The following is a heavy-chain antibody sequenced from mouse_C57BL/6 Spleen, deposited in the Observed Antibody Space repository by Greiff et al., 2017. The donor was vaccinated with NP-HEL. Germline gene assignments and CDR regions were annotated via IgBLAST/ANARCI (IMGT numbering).Heavy chain of an antibody. CDR3: TTKGNYEGYWYFDD. Sequence: VQLQQSGAELVRPGASVKLPCTASGFNIKDYYMHWVKQRPEQGLEWIGRIDPEDGDTEYAPKFQGKATMTADTSSNTAYLQLSSLTSEDTAVYYCTTKGNYEGYWYFDDWGTGTTVTVSS. J-gene: IGHJ1*03. V-gene: IGHV14-1*01. D-gene: IGHD2-1*01. CDR2: IDPEDGDT. CDR1: GFNIKDYY.